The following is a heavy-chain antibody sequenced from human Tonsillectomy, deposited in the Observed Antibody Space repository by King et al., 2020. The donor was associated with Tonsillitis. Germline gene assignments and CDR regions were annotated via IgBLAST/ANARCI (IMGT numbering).Heavy chain of an antibody. V-gene: IGHV3-49*04. J-gene: IGHJ6*03. CDR1: GFTFADYA. CDR3: TSYTSHGSGSPFWFYFYMDV. CDR2: FRSKAYVGRT. D-gene: IGHD3-10*01. Sequence: ESGGGLVQPGRSLRLSWTDSGFTFADYAMSWVRQAPGKGLEWVGFFRSKAYVGRTECAASVKGRSTISRDDSKSIVYLQMNSLKTEDTAVYFCTSYTSHGSGSPFWFYFYMDVWGKGTTVTVSS.